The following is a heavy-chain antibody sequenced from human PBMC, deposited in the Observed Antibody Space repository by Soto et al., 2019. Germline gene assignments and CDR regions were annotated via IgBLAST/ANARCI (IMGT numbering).Heavy chain of an antibody. CDR3: AKNQLRFLEWLSFLSDWFDP. V-gene: IGHV3-74*01. Sequence: GGSLRLSCAASGFTFSSYWMHWVRQAPGKGLVWVSRINSDGSSTSYADSVKGRFTISRDNAKNTLYLQMNSLRAEDTAVYYCAKNQLRFLEWLSFLSDWFDPWGQGTLVTVSS. CDR2: INSDGSST. D-gene: IGHD3-3*01. CDR1: GFTFSSYW. J-gene: IGHJ5*02.